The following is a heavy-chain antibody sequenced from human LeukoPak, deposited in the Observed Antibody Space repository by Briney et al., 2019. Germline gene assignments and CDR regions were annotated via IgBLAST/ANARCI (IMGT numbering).Heavy chain of an antibody. V-gene: IGHV3-53*01. CDR1: GFTFSSYW. CDR3: ARVELERLDAFDI. J-gene: IGHJ3*02. D-gene: IGHD1-1*01. CDR2: IYSGGST. Sequence: GGSLRLSCAASGFTFSSYWMHWVRQAPGKGLEWVSVIYSGGSTYYADSVKGRFTISRDNSKNTLYLQMNSLRAEDTAVYYCARVELERLDAFDIWGQGTMVTVSS.